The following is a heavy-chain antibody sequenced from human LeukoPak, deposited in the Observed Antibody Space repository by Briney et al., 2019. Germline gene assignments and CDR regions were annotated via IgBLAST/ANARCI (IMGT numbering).Heavy chain of an antibody. CDR2: ISAYNGNT. CDR3: ASKHQNGYYFDY. J-gene: IGHJ4*02. D-gene: IGHD2-8*01. V-gene: IGHV1-18*01. CDR1: GYTFTSYG. Sequence: ASVKVSCKASGYTFTSYGISWVRQAPGQGLEWMGWISAYNGNTNYAQKLQGRVTMTTDTSTSTAYMELRSLRSDDTAVYYCASKHQNGYYFDYWGQGTLVTVSS.